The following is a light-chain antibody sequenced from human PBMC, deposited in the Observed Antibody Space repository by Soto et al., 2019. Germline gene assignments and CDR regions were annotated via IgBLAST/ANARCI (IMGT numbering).Light chain of an antibody. J-gene: IGKJ2*01. CDR2: DAS. CDR3: QQRSNWPPYT. Sequence: EIVLTQSPATLSLSPGERATLSCRASQSVSSYLAWYQQKHGQAPRLLIYDASNRATGIPARFSGSGSWTDFTLTISILEPEDFAVYYCQQRSNWPPYTFGQGTKLEIK. V-gene: IGKV3-11*01. CDR1: QSVSSY.